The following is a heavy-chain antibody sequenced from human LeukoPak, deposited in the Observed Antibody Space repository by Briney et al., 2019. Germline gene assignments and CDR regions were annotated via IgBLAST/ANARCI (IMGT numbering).Heavy chain of an antibody. V-gene: IGHV4-31*03. CDR2: IYYSGST. Sequence: SETLSLTCTVSGGSISSGCYYWSWIRQRPGKGLEWVGYIYYSGSTYYTPSLKSRVTISVDTSKNQFSLKLSSVTAADTAVYYCARVGNPYYYDSSGYRNSYFDYWGQGTLVTVSS. CDR3: ARVGNPYYYDSSGYRNSYFDY. D-gene: IGHD3-22*01. CDR1: GGSISSGCYY. J-gene: IGHJ4*02.